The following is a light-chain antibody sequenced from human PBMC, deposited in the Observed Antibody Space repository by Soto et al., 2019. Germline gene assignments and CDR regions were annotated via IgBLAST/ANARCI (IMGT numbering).Light chain of an antibody. CDR1: QSISSW. J-gene: IGKJ1*01. CDR2: EAS. CDR3: QQYNRYSPRT. V-gene: IGKV1-5*03. Sequence: DIQMTQSPSTLSASVGDRVTITCRASQSISSWLAWYQQKPGKAPKLLIYEASSLESGVPSRFSGSRSGTEFTLTISSLQPDDFATYYCQQYNRYSPRTFGQGNKVEI.